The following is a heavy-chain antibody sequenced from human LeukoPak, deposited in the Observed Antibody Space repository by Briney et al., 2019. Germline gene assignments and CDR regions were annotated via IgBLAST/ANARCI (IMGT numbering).Heavy chain of an antibody. J-gene: IGHJ5*02. CDR1: GGSIRSSYYY. D-gene: IGHD3-22*01. CDR3: ARGVRYYDSSGYYFHEYIWFDP. V-gene: IGHV4-39*01. Sequence: SETLSLTCTVSGGSIRSSYYYWGWIRQPPGKGLEWIGSIYDSGSTYYNPSLKSRVTISVDTSKNQFSLKLNSVTAADTAVYYCARGVRYYDSSGYYFHEYIWFDPWGQGTLVTVSS. CDR2: IYDSGST.